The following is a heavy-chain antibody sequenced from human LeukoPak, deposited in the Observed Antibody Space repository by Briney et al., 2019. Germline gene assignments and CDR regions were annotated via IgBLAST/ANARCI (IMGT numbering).Heavy chain of an antibody. CDR2: IYYSGST. CDR3: ARRYGP. Sequence: PSETLSLTCTVSGGSISGSSYYWGWIRQPPGKGLEWIGSIYYSGSTYYNPSLKSRVTISVDTSKNRFSLKLNSVTATDTAVYYCARRYGPWGQGTLVTVSS. V-gene: IGHV4-39*01. D-gene: IGHD3-16*01. CDR1: GGSISGSSYY. J-gene: IGHJ4*02.